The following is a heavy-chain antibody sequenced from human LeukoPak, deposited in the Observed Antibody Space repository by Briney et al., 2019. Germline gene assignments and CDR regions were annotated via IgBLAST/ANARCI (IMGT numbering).Heavy chain of an antibody. CDR3: ARDQYGDYANDY. J-gene: IGHJ4*02. CDR2: ISGTGSTI. V-gene: IGHV3-48*02. Sequence: PGGSLRLSCAASGFTFTSYSMNWVRQAPGKGLEWVSYISGTGSTIYYADSVKGRFTISRDNAKNSLYLQMNSLRDEDTAVYYCARDQYGDYANDYWGQGTLVTVSS. CDR1: GFTFTSYS. D-gene: IGHD4-17*01.